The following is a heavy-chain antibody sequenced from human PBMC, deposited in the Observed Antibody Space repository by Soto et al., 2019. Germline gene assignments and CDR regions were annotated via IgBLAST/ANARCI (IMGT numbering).Heavy chain of an antibody. J-gene: IGHJ4*02. Sequence: SVKVSCKASGGTFSSYAISWVRQAPGQGLEWMGGIIPIFGTANYAQKFQGRVTITADESTSTAYTELSSLRSEDTAVYYCARGRGVIVHPYFDYWGQGTLVTVS. CDR3: ARGRGVIVHPYFDY. D-gene: IGHD3-16*02. CDR2: IIPIFGTA. CDR1: GGTFSSYA. V-gene: IGHV1-69*13.